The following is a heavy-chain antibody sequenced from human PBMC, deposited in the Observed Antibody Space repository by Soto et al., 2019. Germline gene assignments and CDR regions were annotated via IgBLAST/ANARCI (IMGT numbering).Heavy chain of an antibody. V-gene: IGHV1-18*01. D-gene: IGHD6-19*01. J-gene: IGHJ5*02. CDR1: GYTFSSYG. CDR3: ARDLGGWSTGWFDP. Sequence: QVQLVQSGAEVKKHGASVKVSCKASGYTFSSYGISWVRQAPGQGLEWMGWISAHKGNVKYAQKLQGRVTLTTDTSTGTAYMDLRSLRSDDTAVYYCARDLGGWSTGWFDPWGQGTLVTVSS. CDR2: ISAHKGNV.